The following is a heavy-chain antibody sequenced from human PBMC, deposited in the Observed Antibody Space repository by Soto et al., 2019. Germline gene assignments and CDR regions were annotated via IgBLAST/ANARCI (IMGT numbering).Heavy chain of an antibody. Sequence: SESLSLTCAVSGGSISSGGYSWSWIRQPPGKGLEWIGYIYHSGSTYYNPSLKSRVTISVDRSKNQFSLKLSSVTAADTAVYYGARMGSGFVGHYYGMDVWGQGTSVTNSS. CDR3: ARMGSGFVGHYYGMDV. D-gene: IGHD6-19*01. CDR1: GGSISSGGYS. V-gene: IGHV4-30-2*01. CDR2: IYHSGST. J-gene: IGHJ6*02.